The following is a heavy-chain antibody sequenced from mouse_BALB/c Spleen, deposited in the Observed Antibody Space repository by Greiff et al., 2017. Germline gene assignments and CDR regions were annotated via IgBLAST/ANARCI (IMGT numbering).Heavy chain of an antibody. CDR2: ISYSGST. CDR1: GYSITSDYA. CDR3: AGTTVVADYYAMDY. J-gene: IGHJ4*01. D-gene: IGHD1-1*01. Sequence: ESGPGLVKPSQSLSLTCTVTGYSITSDYAWNWIRQFPGNKLEWMGYISYSGSTSYNPSLKSRISITRDTSKNQFFLQLNSVTTEDTATYYCAGTTVVADYYAMDYWGQGTSVTVSS. V-gene: IGHV3-2*02.